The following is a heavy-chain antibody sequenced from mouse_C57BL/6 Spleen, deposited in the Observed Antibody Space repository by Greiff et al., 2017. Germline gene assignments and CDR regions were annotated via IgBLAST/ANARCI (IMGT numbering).Heavy chain of an antibody. CDR1: GYTFTSYW. J-gene: IGHJ1*03. CDR2: IHPNSGST. D-gene: IGHD2-4*01. Sequence: QVQLQQPGAELVKPGASVKLSCKASGYTFTSYWMHWVKQRPGQGLEWIGMIHPNSGSTNYNEKFKSKATLTVDKSASTAYMQLSSLTSEDSAVYYCAPYYDNDGGYFDVWGTGTTVTVS. V-gene: IGHV1-64*01. CDR3: APYYDNDGGYFDV.